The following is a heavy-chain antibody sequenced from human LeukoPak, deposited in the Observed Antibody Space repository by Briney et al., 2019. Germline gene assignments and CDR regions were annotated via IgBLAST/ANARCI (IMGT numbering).Heavy chain of an antibody. Sequence: ASVKVSCKASGGTFSSYAISWARQAPGQGLEWMGGIIPIFGTANYAQKFQGRVTITADESTSTAYMELSSLRSEDTAVYYCARVGGYSYGYDYWGQGTLVTVSS. CDR2: IIPIFGTA. D-gene: IGHD5-18*01. V-gene: IGHV1-69*13. CDR1: GGTFSSYA. CDR3: ARVGGYSYGYDY. J-gene: IGHJ4*02.